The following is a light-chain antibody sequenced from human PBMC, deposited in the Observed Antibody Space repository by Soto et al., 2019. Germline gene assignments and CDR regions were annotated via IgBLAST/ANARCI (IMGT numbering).Light chain of an antibody. CDR1: QSVSSSY. Sequence: EIVLTQSPGTLSLSLGARASLSCRASQSVSSSYLAWYQQKPGQAPRPLIYGASSRAIGIPDRFSGSGSGTDFTLTISRLEPEDFAVYYCQQYGSSPWTFGQGTKADIK. CDR2: GAS. CDR3: QQYGSSPWT. V-gene: IGKV3-20*01. J-gene: IGKJ1*01.